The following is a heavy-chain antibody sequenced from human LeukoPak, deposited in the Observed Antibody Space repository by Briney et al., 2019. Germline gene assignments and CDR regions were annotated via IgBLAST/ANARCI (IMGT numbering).Heavy chain of an antibody. J-gene: IGHJ3*02. Sequence: GGSLRLSCTASGFSFSSYGMSWVRQAPGKGLKWVSGIGGSGGRTYYADSVKGRFTISRDNSKNTIYLQMNSLRVEDTAIYYCAKDYLGSSNSFNIWGQGTMVTVSP. V-gene: IGHV3-23*01. D-gene: IGHD6-13*01. CDR1: GFSFSSYG. CDR2: IGGSGGRT. CDR3: AKDYLGSSNSFNI.